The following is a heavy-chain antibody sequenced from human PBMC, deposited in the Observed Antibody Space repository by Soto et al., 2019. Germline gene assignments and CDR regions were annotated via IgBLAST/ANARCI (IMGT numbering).Heavy chain of an antibody. CDR3: ARASETSPCLGVVRPYFFNY. V-gene: IGHV4-31*03. J-gene: IGHJ4*02. CDR1: GDSISSGGYY. CDR2: IFYSGRF. Sequence: QVQLPESGPGLVKPSQTLSLTCTVSGDSISSGGYYWSWIRQRPGKGLEWIGYIFYSGRFYYTPSLKGRVMISPDTTKNQFSLRLTSVTAADTAGYYCARASETSPCLGVVRPYFFNYWGEGTLVTVSS. D-gene: IGHD3-3*01.